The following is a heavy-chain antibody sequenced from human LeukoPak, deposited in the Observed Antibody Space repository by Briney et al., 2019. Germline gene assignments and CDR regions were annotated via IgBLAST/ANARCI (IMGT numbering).Heavy chain of an antibody. CDR1: GLSFSTSW. CDR3: VRALTGSEDF. Sequence: RPGGSLRLSCAASGLSFSTSWMHWVRQAPGKGLVWVSSINDDGNVINYGDPVKGRFTISSDNAKNTLYLQMNSLRVEDTAVYYCVRALTGSEDFWGQGTLVTVSS. V-gene: IGHV3-74*01. D-gene: IGHD1-20*01. CDR2: INDDGNVI. J-gene: IGHJ4*02.